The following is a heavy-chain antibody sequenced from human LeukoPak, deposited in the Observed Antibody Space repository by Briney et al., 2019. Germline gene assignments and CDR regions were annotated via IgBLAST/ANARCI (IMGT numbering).Heavy chain of an antibody. CDR3: AKVPTSYYDSSGYPKGWFNT. V-gene: IGHV3-23*01. J-gene: IGHJ5*02. Sequence: GGSLRLSCAASGFTFTSYAMNWVRQAPGKGLEWVSGLRGNGGSTYYADSVKDRFTTSRDDSKNTLFLQMDSLRVEDTAVYYCAKVPTSYYDSSGYPKGWFNTWGQGTLVTVSS. D-gene: IGHD3-22*01. CDR1: GFTFTSYA. CDR2: LRGNGGST.